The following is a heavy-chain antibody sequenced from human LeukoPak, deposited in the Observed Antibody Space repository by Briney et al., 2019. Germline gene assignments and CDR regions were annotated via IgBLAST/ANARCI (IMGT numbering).Heavy chain of an antibody. CDR1: GFTFSAYW. D-gene: IGHD2-15*01. Sequence: GGSLRLSCAASGFTFSAYWMTWVRQAPGKGLEWVANIKQDGSEKYYVDSVKGRFIISRDNARNSLFLQMYSLRAEDTAVYYCTRPYGYCSGGGSCFPFDYWGQGTLLTVSS. CDR2: IKQDGSEK. V-gene: IGHV3-7*01. CDR3: TRPYGYCSGGGSCFPFDY. J-gene: IGHJ4*02.